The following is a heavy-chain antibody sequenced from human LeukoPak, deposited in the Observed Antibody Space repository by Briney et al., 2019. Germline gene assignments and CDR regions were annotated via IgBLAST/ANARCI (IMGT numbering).Heavy chain of an antibody. V-gene: IGHV3-30*02. CDR3: AKGTQWELLGNYFDY. CDR2: IWYDGSNK. D-gene: IGHD1-26*01. CDR1: GFTFSGYG. J-gene: IGHJ4*02. Sequence: PGGSLRLSCAASGFTFSGYGMHWVRQAPGKGLEWVAVIWYDGSNKYYADSVKGRFTISRDNSKNTLYLQMNSLRAEDTAVYYCAKGTQWELLGNYFDYWGQGTLVTVSS.